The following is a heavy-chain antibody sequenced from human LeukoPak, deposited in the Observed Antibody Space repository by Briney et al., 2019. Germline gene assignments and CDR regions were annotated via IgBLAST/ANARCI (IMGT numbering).Heavy chain of an antibody. V-gene: IGHV3-48*03. CDR2: ISSSGSTI. Sequence: PGGSLRLSCAASGFTFSSYEMNWVRQAPGKGLEWVSYISSSGSTIYYADSVKGRFTISRGNAKNSLYLQMNSLRAEDTAVYYCVSGYYYEEGPLDYWGQGTLVTVSS. J-gene: IGHJ4*02. D-gene: IGHD3-22*01. CDR3: VSGYYYEEGPLDY. CDR1: GFTFSSYE.